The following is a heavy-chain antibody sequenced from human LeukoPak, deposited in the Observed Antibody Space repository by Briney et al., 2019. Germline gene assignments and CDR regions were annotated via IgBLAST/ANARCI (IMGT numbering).Heavy chain of an antibody. V-gene: IGHV4-34*01. CDR3: AILTEVRGVIPYYYYMDV. D-gene: IGHD3-10*01. J-gene: IGHJ6*03. CDR1: GGSFSGYY. CDR2: INHSGST. Sequence: PSETLSLTCAVYGGSFSGYYWSWIRQPPGKGLEWIGEINHSGSTNYNPSLKSRVTISVDTSKNQFSLKLSSVTAADTAVYYCAILTEVRGVIPYYYYMDVWGKGTTVTISS.